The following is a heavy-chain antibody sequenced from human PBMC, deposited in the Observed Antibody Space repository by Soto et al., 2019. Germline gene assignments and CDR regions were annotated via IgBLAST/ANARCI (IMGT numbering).Heavy chain of an antibody. CDR1: GFTFSSYA. CDR3: ARDRSSGWYFLSNY. Sequence: QVQLVESGGGVVQPGRSLRISCAASGFTFSSYAMHWVRQAPGKGLEWVAVISYDGSNKYYADSVKGRFTISRDNSKNTLYLQMNSLRAEDTAVYYCARDRSSGWYFLSNYWGQGTLVTVSS. D-gene: IGHD6-19*01. CDR2: ISYDGSNK. J-gene: IGHJ4*02. V-gene: IGHV3-30-3*01.